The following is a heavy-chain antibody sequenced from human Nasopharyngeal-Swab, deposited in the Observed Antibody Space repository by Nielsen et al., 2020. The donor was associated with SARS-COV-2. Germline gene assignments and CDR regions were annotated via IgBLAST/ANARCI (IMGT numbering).Heavy chain of an antibody. D-gene: IGHD3-22*01. CDR2: IYSGGST. CDR1: GFTVSSNY. J-gene: IGHJ4*02. Sequence: GESLKISCAASGFTVSSNYMSWVRQAPGKGLEGVSVIYSGGSTYYADSVKGRFTISRHNSKNTLYLQMNSLRAEDTAVYYCAKDRYDSNYVDYWGQGTLVTVSS. CDR3: AKDRYDSNYVDY. V-gene: IGHV3-53*04.